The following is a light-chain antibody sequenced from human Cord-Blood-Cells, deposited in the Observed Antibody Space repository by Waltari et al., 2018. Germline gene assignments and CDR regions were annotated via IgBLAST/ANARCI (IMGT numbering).Light chain of an antibody. J-gene: IGKJ1*01. CDR1: QSVLYSSNNKNY. CDR2: WAS. CDR3: QQYYSTPPT. Sequence: DIVMTQSPDSLAVSLGERATINCKSSQSVLYSSNNKNYLARYPQKTGQPPKLLIYWASTRESGVPDRFSGSGSGTDFTLTISSLQAEDVAVYYCQQYYSTPPTFGQGTKVEIK. V-gene: IGKV4-1*01.